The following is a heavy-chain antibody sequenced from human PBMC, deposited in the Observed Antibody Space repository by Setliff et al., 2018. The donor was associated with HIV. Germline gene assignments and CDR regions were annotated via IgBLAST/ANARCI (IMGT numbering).Heavy chain of an antibody. Sequence: SETLSLTCAVYGGSFSDYYWSWIRQPPGKGLDWIAEINHSGSTYYNPSLKSRVTISVDTSRNQISLRLNSLTAADTAVYYCARGTTLNVVPDAFDIWGRGTMVTVSS. CDR1: GGSFSDYY. D-gene: IGHD4-17*01. CDR2: INHSGST. CDR3: ARGTTLNVVPDAFDI. J-gene: IGHJ3*02. V-gene: IGHV4-34*01.